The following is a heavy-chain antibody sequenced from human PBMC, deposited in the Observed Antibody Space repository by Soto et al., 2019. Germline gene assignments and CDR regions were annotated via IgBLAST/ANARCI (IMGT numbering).Heavy chain of an antibody. CDR1: GFTFSSYD. CDR2: IGTAGDT. Sequence: GGSLRLSCAASGFTFSSYDMHWVRQATGKGLEWVSAIGTAGDTYYPGSVKGRFTISRENAKNSLYLQMNSLRAGDTAVYYCARGPGYCSGGSCSYWYFDLWGRGTLVTVSS. J-gene: IGHJ2*01. V-gene: IGHV3-13*01. D-gene: IGHD2-15*01. CDR3: ARGPGYCSGGSCSYWYFDL.